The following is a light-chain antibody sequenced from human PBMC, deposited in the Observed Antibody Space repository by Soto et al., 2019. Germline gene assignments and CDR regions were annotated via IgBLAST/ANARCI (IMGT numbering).Light chain of an antibody. CDR3: MQGTHWPIT. V-gene: IGKV2-30*02. J-gene: IGKJ5*01. CDR2: KVS. CDR1: HSLVHSDGIAY. Sequence: DVVITQSPLSLPDTLGQPASISCRSNHSLVHSDGIAYFSWFQQRPGRSPRRLIYKVSNRDSGVPARFSGSGSGTDFALKISRVEAEEVGVYYCMQGTHWPITVGQGTRLEIK.